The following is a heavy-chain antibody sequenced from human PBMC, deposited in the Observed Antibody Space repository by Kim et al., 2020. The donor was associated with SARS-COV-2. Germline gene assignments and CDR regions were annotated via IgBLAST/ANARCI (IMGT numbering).Heavy chain of an antibody. J-gene: IGHJ4*02. CDR2: ISATGGSA. D-gene: IGHD4-17*01. Sequence: GGSLRLSCAASGFTFSSYAMSWVRQAPGMGLQWVSTISATGGSAYYADSVKGRFAISRDNSKSTLYLQLSSLRAEDTAVYYCAKNLYGGNTVPHYWGQGTLVTASS. CDR3: AKNLYGGNTVPHY. CDR1: GFTFSSYA. V-gene: IGHV3-23*01.